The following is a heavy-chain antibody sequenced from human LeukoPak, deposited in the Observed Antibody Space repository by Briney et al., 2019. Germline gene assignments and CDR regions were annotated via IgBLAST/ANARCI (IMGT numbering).Heavy chain of an antibody. CDR1: GFSFSGYW. CDR2: VKEDGSEK. J-gene: IGHJ4*02. D-gene: IGHD2/OR15-2a*01. Sequence: GGSLRLSCAASGFSFSGYWMTWVRQAPGKGLEWVANVKEDGSEKYYADFVKGRFTISRDNAKNSLDLQMNSLRAEDTAVYYCARRGSTDYWGQGTLVTVSS. V-gene: IGHV3-7*03. CDR3: ARRGSTDY.